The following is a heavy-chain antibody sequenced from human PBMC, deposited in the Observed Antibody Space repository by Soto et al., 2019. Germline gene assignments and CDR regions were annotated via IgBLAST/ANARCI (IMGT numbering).Heavy chain of an antibody. CDR3: ARNYGHDCGGGDCYFYF. D-gene: IGHD5-12*01. J-gene: IGHJ4*02. V-gene: IGHV1-69*01. Sequence: QVQLVQSGAEVKKPGSSVRVSCKASGGTFSRYAINWVRQAPGHGLEWMGGTIPLFGTPNYAQKFRGRVTITADESASTAHMELRSLTSDDTAVYYCARNYGHDCGGGDCYFYFWGQGTLVTVS. CDR1: GGTFSRYA. CDR2: TIPLFGTP.